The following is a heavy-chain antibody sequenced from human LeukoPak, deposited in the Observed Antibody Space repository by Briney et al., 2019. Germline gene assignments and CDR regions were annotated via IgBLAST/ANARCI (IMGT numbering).Heavy chain of an antibody. Sequence: GGSLRLSCAASGFTFSSYSMNWVRQAPGKGLEWVSSISSSSSYIYYADSLKGRFTISRDNAKNSLYLQMNSLRAEDTAVYYCARLNNGGPYFDYWGQGTLVTVSS. D-gene: IGHD2-8*01. V-gene: IGHV3-21*01. CDR2: ISSSSSYI. CDR3: ARLNNGGPYFDY. J-gene: IGHJ4*02. CDR1: GFTFSSYS.